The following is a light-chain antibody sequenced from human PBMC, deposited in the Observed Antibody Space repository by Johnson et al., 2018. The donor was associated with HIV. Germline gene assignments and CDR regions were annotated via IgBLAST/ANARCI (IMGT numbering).Light chain of an antibody. CDR1: SSNIGKNY. CDR3: GTWDSSLSAGV. CDR2: DNN. V-gene: IGLV1-51*01. J-gene: IGLJ1*01. Sequence: QSVLTQPPSVSAAPGQKVTISCSGSSSNIGKNYVCWYQQLPGTAPKLLIYDNNKRPSGIPDRFSGSRSGTSATLGITGLQTGDEADYYCGTWDSSLSAGVFGTGTTVTVL.